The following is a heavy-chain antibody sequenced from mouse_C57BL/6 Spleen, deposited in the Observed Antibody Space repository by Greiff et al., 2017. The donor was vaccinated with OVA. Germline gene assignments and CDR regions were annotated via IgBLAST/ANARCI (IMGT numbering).Heavy chain of an antibody. V-gene: IGHV1-5*01. J-gene: IGHJ2*01. CDR1: GYTFTSYW. CDR3: TRSNYGNYNYFDY. CDR2: IYPGNSDT. Sequence: SGTVLARPGASVKMSCKTSGYTFTSYWMHWVKQRPGQGLEWIGAIYPGNSDTSYNQKFKGKAKLTAVTSASTAYMELSSLTNEDSAVYYCTRSNYGNYNYFDYWGQGTTLTVSS. D-gene: IGHD2-1*01.